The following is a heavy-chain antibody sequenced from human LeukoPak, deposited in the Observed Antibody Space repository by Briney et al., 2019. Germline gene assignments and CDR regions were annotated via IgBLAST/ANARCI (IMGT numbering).Heavy chain of an antibody. D-gene: IGHD3-22*01. Sequence: SETLSLICTVSGGSLSSSGNYQWGWIRQPPGKGLEWIALISHSGTTYYNPSLKSRVTMSVDTSKNQFSLKLSSVTAADTAVYYCLRDQDCSSGDDFQVCWGQGTLVTVSS. J-gene: IGHJ4*02. CDR1: GGSLSSSGNY. V-gene: IGHV4-39*02. CDR3: LRDQDCSSGDDFQVC. CDR2: ISHSGTT.